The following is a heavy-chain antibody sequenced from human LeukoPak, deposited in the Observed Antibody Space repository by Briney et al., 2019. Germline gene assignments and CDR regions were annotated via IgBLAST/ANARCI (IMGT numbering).Heavy chain of an antibody. Sequence: PSETLSLTCTVSGGSVSSTSDHWGWIRQRPGKGLEWITSFYHSGSTRYNPSLKSRVTTSIDTSKNQFSLKLSSVTAADTAVYYCGRHLWAINTIYFDNWGQGALVTVSS. CDR3: GRHLWAINTIYFDN. CDR2: FYHSGST. V-gene: IGHV4-39*01. J-gene: IGHJ4*02. CDR1: GGSVSSTSDH. D-gene: IGHD2-21*01.